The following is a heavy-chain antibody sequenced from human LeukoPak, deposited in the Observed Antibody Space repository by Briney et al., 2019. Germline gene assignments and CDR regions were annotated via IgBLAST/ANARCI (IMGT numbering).Heavy chain of an antibody. J-gene: IGHJ4*02. CDR1: GFTVSSNY. Sequence: PGGSLRLSCAASGFTVSSNYMSWVRQAPGKGLEWVSVIYSGGSTYYADSVKGRFTISRDNSKNTLYLQMNSLRAEDTAVYYCARDSSSWHWGAYFDYWGQGTLVAVSS. CDR3: ARDSSSWHWGAYFDY. CDR2: IYSGGST. V-gene: IGHV3-66*02. D-gene: IGHD6-13*01.